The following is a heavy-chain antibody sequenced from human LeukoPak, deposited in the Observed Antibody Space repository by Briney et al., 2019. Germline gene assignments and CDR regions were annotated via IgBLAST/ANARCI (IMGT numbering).Heavy chain of an antibody. CDR1: GGTFSSYA. CDR2: IIPIFGTA. D-gene: IGHD6-19*01. V-gene: IGHV1-69*05. J-gene: IGHJ3*02. CDR3: ARSVAGGGYDAFDI. Sequence: ASVKVSCKASGGTFSSYAISWVRQAPGQGLECIGRIIPIFGTANYAQKFQGRVTITTDESTSTAYMELSSLRSEDTAVYYCARSVAGGGYDAFDIWGQGTMVTVSS.